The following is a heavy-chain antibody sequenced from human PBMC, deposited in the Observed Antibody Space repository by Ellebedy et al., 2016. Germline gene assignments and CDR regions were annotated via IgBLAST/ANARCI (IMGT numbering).Heavy chain of an antibody. Sequence: GGSLRLXXAASGFTFSSYAMHWVRQAPGKGLEWVAVISYDGSNKYYADSVKGRFTISRDNSKNTLYLQMNSLRAEDTAVYYCAKDQGGRMVRGAAKYYYYGMDVWGQGTTVTVSS. CDR2: ISYDGSNK. J-gene: IGHJ6*02. V-gene: IGHV3-30-3*01. CDR3: AKDQGGRMVRGAAKYYYYGMDV. CDR1: GFTFSSYA. D-gene: IGHD3-10*01.